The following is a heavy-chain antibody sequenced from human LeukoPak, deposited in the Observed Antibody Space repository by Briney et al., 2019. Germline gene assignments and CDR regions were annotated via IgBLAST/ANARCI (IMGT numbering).Heavy chain of an antibody. Sequence: SETLSLTCTVSGGSISTYYWSWIRQPAGKGLEWIGRIYTSGSTNYNPSLKSRVTMSVDTSKNQFSLKLSSVTAADPAVYYCARVPYYYDSSDYMDVWGKGTTVTVSS. J-gene: IGHJ6*03. CDR1: GGSISTYY. D-gene: IGHD3-22*01. CDR3: ARVPYYYDSSDYMDV. V-gene: IGHV4-4*07. CDR2: IYTSGST.